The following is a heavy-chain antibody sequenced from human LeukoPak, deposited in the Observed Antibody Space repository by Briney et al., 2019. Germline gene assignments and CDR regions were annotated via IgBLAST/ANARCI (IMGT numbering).Heavy chain of an antibody. J-gene: IGHJ4*02. CDR2: RQFDGSNE. D-gene: IGHD2-2*01. CDR1: GFTFSSYG. CDR3: AKDSCTSCYDRDFDY. V-gene: IGHV3-30*02. Sequence: GGSLRLSCAASGFTFSSYGMHWVRQAPGKGLKWVTFRQFDGSNEYYADSVKCRFTISRDNSKNTMYLQMNSLRPEDTAVYYCAKDSCTSCYDRDFDYWGQGTLVTVSS.